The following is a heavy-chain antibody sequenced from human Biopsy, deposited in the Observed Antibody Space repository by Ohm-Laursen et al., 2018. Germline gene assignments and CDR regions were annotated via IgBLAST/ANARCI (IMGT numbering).Heavy chain of an antibody. CDR3: ARDYDTNGYYYVS. Sequence: TLSLTCTVSGGSISNNNYYWGWIRQPPGKGLGWIGSIFYRGSTHYKPSLKSRVNISVDTSKNHFSLMLNSVTAADTAVYYCARDYDTNGYYYVSWGQGTLVTVSS. CDR1: GGSISNNNYY. J-gene: IGHJ5*02. D-gene: IGHD3-22*01. CDR2: IFYRGST. V-gene: IGHV4-39*02.